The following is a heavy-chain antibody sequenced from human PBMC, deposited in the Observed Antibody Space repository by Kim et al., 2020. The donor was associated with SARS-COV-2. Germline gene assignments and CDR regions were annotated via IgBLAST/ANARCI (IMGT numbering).Heavy chain of an antibody. D-gene: IGHD1-26*01. CDR2: ISWNSGSI. V-gene: IGHV3-9*01. J-gene: IGHJ3*02. CDR1: GFTFDDYA. Sequence: GGSLRLSCAASGFTFDDYAMHWVRQAPGKGLEWVSGISWNSGSIGYADSVKGRFTISRDNAKNSLYLQMNSLRAEDTALYYCAKDREWELLRPDAFDIWGQGTMVTVSS. CDR3: AKDREWELLRPDAFDI.